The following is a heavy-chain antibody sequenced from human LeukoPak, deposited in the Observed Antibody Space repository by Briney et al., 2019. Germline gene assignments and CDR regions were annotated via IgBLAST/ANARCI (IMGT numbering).Heavy chain of an antibody. CDR2: IYHSGST. J-gene: IGHJ4*02. CDR1: GYSISSGYY. Sequence: SETLSLTCTVSGYSISSGYYWGWIRQPPGKGLEWIGSIYHSGSTYYNPSLKSRVTISVDTSKNQFSLKLSSVTAADTAVYYCARVRSGYLFDYWGQGTLVTVSS. D-gene: IGHD3-22*01. CDR3: ARVRSGYLFDY. V-gene: IGHV4-38-2*02.